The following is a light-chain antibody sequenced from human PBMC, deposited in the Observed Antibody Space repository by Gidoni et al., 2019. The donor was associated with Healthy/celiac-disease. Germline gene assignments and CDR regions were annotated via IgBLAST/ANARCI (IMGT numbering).Light chain of an antibody. V-gene: IGKV3-15*01. J-gene: IGKJ4*01. CDR2: GAS. Sequence: EIVLTQSPATLSVSPGERATLSCRASQSVSSNLAWYQQKPGQAPRRLIYGASTRATGIPARFSGSGSGTEFTLTISSLQYEDFAVYDCQQYNNWPPLTFGGGTKVEIK. CDR3: QQYNNWPPLT. CDR1: QSVSSN.